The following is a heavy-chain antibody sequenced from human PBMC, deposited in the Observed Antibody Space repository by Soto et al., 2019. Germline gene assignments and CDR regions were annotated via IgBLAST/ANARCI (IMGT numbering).Heavy chain of an antibody. CDR1: GESIRTRC. J-gene: IGHJ4*02. V-gene: IGHV4-59*11. Sequence: HSESPDLTSTVCGESIRTRCWPWHWPPQGKGLEWIGYMYHSGRTHYNPSLKTRVSISADRSKNEFSLKMNYVTAADTAVYYCARVAISDYDSSGYPDCWGQGILVTVSS. CDR3: ARVAISDYDSSGYPDC. D-gene: IGHD3-22*01. CDR2: MYHSGRT.